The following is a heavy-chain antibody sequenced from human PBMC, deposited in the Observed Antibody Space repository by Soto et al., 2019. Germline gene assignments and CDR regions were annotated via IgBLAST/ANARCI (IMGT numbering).Heavy chain of an antibody. Sequence: SVKVSCKASGFTFTSSAVQWVRQARGQRLEWIGWIVVGSGNTNYAQKFQERVTITRDMSTSTAYMELSSLRSEDTAVYYCAADNNNGNYGYYYGMDVWDQGTTVTVSS. CDR1: GFTFTSSA. J-gene: IGHJ6*02. V-gene: IGHV1-58*01. CDR2: IVVGSGNT. CDR3: AADNNNGNYGYYYGMDV. D-gene: IGHD4-17*01.